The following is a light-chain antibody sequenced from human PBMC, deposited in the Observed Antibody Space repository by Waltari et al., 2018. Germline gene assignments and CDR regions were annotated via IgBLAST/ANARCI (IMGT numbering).Light chain of an antibody. CDR2: DAS. V-gene: IGKV3-11*01. Sequence: EVVLTQSPATLSLSPGERATLSRRASQSVSYYLAWYQQKPGQAPRLLIYDASNRATGIPARFSGSGSGTDFTLTISSLEPEDFAVYYCQQRTNWPLTFGGGTKVEI. CDR3: QQRTNWPLT. CDR1: QSVSYY. J-gene: IGKJ4*01.